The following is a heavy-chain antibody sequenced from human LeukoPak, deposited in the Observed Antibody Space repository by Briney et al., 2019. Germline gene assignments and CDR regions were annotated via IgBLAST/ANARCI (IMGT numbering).Heavy chain of an antibody. D-gene: IGHD1-26*01. J-gene: IGHJ5*02. V-gene: IGHV3-7*03. Sequence: GSLRLSCAASGFTFSNYWMSWVRQAPGKGLEWVANIKQDGSEKYFVDSVKGRFTISRDNAKNSLYLQMNSLRAEDTAMYYCARAYIMGATRWFDPWGQGTLVTVSS. CDR1: GFTFSNYW. CDR3: ARAYIMGATRWFDP. CDR2: IKQDGSEK.